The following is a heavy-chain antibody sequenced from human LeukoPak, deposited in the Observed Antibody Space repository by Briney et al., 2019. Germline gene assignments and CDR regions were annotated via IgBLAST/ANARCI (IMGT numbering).Heavy chain of an antibody. Sequence: PGGSLKLSCEASGFTFSGSTMHWVRQASAKGPEWVGRIKRKADNYATAYGTSVKGRFTLFRDDSKSTAYPQMNSLQTEDTAVYYCIRGAASGSYFGLAVWGQGATVTVSS. CDR2: IKRKADNYAT. CDR3: IRGAASGSYFGLAV. CDR1: GFTFSGST. D-gene: IGHD1-26*01. V-gene: IGHV3-73*01. J-gene: IGHJ6*02.